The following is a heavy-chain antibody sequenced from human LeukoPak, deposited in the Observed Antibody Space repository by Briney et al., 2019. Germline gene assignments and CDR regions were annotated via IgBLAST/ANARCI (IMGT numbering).Heavy chain of an antibody. J-gene: IGHJ4*02. CDR1: GYTFTSYG. CDR2: ISAYNGNT. Sequence: GASVKVSCKASGYTFTSYGISWVRQAPGQGLEWMGWISAYNGNTNYAQKLQGRVTMTTDISTSTAYMELRSLRSDDTAVYYCARTGYSSSWLSSDDWGQGTLVTVSS. CDR3: ARTGYSSSWLSSDD. D-gene: IGHD6-13*01. V-gene: IGHV1-18*01.